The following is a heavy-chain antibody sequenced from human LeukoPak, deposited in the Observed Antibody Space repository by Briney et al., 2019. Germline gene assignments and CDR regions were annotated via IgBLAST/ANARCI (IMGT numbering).Heavy chain of an antibody. CDR1: GGSFSGYY. CDR2: INHSGST. Sequence: PSETLSLTCAVYGGSFSGYYWSWIRQPPGKGLEWIGEINHSGSTKYNPSLKSRVTISVDTSKNQFSLKLSSVTAADTAVYYCARGDDFWSGYPFDYWAREPWSPSPQ. J-gene: IGHJ4*02. CDR3: ARGDDFWSGYPFDY. V-gene: IGHV4-34*01. D-gene: IGHD3-3*01.